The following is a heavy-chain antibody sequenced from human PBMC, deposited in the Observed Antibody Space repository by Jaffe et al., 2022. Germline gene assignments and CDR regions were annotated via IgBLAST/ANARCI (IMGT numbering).Heavy chain of an antibody. V-gene: IGHV3-66*02. D-gene: IGHD3-22*01. Sequence: EVQLVESGGGLVQPGGSLRLSCAASGFTVSSNYMSWVRQAPGKGLEWVSVLYSGGETYYADSVKGRFTISRDNSKNTLYLQMNSLRAEDTAVYYCARKARDSSGYYFDYWGQGTLVTVSS. CDR3: ARKARDSSGYYFDY. CDR2: LYSGGET. J-gene: IGHJ4*02. CDR1: GFTVSSNY.